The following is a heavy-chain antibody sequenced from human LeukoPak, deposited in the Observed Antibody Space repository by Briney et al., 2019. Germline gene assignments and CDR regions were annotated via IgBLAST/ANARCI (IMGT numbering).Heavy chain of an antibody. V-gene: IGHV4-4*07. J-gene: IGHJ4*02. Sequence: SETLSLTCTVSGGSISSYYWSWIRQPAGKGLEWIGRIYTSGSTNYNPSLKSRVSISVDTSKNQFSLKLSSVTAADTALYYCARGNAYNWRFDFWGQGTLVTVSS. D-gene: IGHD1-1*01. CDR3: ARGNAYNWRFDF. CDR2: IYTSGST. CDR1: GGSISSYY.